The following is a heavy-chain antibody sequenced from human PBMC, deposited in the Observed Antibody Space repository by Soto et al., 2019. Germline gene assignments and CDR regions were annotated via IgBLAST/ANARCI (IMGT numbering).Heavy chain of an antibody. J-gene: IGHJ6*02. D-gene: IGHD6-6*01. CDR3: ARNLFSSSRRPYYYYGMDV. CDR2: INPNSGGT. V-gene: IGHV1-2*02. Sequence: GASVKVSCKASGYTFTGYYMHWVRQAPGQGLEWMGWINPNSGGTNYAQKFQGRVTMTRDTSISTAYMELSRLRSDDTAVYYCARNLFSSSRRPYYYYGMDVWGQGTTVTVSS. CDR1: GYTFTGYY.